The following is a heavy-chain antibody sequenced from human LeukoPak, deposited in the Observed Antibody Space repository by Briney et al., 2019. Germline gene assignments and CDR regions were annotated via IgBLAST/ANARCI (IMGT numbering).Heavy chain of an antibody. CDR3: ARDMWGTCDY. J-gene: IGHJ4*02. D-gene: IGHD1-14*01. Sequence: QPGGSLRLSCAAPGFTYSDYWMHWVRQAPGKGPAWVSRINPDGTSTSYADSVKGRFTISRDNAKNTLYLQISSVRAEDTAVYYCARDMWGTCDYWGQGTLVTVSS. V-gene: IGHV3-74*01. CDR2: INPDGTST. CDR1: GFTYSDYW.